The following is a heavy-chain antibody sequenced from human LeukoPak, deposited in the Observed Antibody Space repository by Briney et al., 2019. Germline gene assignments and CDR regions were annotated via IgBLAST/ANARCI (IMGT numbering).Heavy chain of an antibody. CDR3: TRGSYTNTWYTDY. D-gene: IGHD6-13*01. J-gene: IGHJ4*02. CDR2: SRNKVNSYTT. CDR1: GFTFSDHY. V-gene: IGHV3-72*01. Sequence: GGSLRLSCAASGFTFSDHYMDWVRQAPGKGLEWVGRSRNKVNSYTTEYAASVKGRFTISRDESKNSLFLQMNSLRTEDTAVYYCTRGSYTNTWYTDYWGQGTLVTVSS.